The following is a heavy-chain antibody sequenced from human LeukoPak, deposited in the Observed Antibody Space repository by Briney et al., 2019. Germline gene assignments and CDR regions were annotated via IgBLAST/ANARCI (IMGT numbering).Heavy chain of an antibody. J-gene: IGHJ4*02. Sequence: LSLTCTVSGGSISSGGYYWSWVRQAPGKGLEWVSAISGSGGSTYYADSVKGRFTISRDNSKNTLYLQMNSLRAEDTAVYYCAKDTVYDSGSRSMGYFDYWGQGTLVTVSS. CDR2: ISGSGGST. V-gene: IGHV3-23*01. CDR1: GGSISSGGYY. D-gene: IGHD3-22*01. CDR3: AKDTVYDSGSRSMGYFDY.